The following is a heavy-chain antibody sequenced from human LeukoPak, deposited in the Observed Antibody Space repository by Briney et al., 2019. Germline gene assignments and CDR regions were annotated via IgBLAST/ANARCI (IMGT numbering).Heavy chain of an antibody. CDR3: AIERGFTYYYGSGRYYYYMAV. CDR1: GGTFSSYA. J-gene: IGHJ6*03. CDR2: IIPIFGTA. D-gene: IGHD3-10*01. Sequence: ASVKVSCKASGGTFSSYAISWVRQAPGQGLEWMGGIIPIFGTANYAQKFQGRVTITADESTSTAYMELCSLRSEARSGYYCAIERGFTYYYGSGRYYYYMAVWGKGTTVTVSS. V-gene: IGHV1-69*13.